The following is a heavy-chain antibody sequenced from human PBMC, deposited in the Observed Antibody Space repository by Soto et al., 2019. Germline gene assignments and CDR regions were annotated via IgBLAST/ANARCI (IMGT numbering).Heavy chain of an antibody. D-gene: IGHD5-12*01. Sequence: SETLYLTCTVSGGSISSYYWSWIRQPPGKGLKWIGYIYYSGSTNYNPSLKSRVTISVDTSKNQFSLKLSSVTAADTAVYYCARHEYSGYDLSFDYWGQGTLVTVSS. CDR2: IYYSGST. CDR3: ARHEYSGYDLSFDY. CDR1: GGSISSYY. V-gene: IGHV4-59*08. J-gene: IGHJ4*02.